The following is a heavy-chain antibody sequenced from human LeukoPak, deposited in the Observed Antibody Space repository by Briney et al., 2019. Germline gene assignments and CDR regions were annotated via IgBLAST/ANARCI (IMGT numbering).Heavy chain of an antibody. J-gene: IGHJ5*02. Sequence: ASVNVSCKAFGYTFISYGIGWVRQAPGQGLEWMGWISAYTGNTDYAQKLQGRVTMTTDTSTSTAYMELRSLTSDDTAVYYCARSSHSLVRGVFNWFDPWGQGTLVTVSS. V-gene: IGHV1-18*01. CDR2: ISAYTGNT. CDR3: ARSSHSLVRGVFNWFDP. D-gene: IGHD3-10*01. CDR1: GYTFISYG.